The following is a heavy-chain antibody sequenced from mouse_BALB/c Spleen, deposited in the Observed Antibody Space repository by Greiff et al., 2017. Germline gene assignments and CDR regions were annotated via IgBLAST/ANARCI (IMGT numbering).Heavy chain of an antibody. Sequence: DVKLVESGGGLVKPGGSLKLSCAASGFTFSSYAMSWVRQSPEKRLEWVAEISSGGSYTYYPDTVTGRFTIARDNAKNTLYLEMSSLRSEDTAMYYCARKDGYWFGYWGQGTLVTVAA. J-gene: IGHJ3*01. CDR2: ISSGGSYT. CDR3: ARKDGYWFGY. CDR1: GFTFSSYA. V-gene: IGHV5-9-4*01. D-gene: IGHD2-3*01.